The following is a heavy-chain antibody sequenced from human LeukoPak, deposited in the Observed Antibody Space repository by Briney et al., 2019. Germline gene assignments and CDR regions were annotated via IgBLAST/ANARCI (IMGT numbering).Heavy chain of an antibody. Sequence: ASVKVSCKASGYTFTSYGISWVRQAPGQGLEWMGWISAYNGNTNYAQKLQGRVTMTTDTSTSTAYMELRSLRSDDTAVYYCARGYCSGGSCLLRPYYFDYWGQGTLVTVSS. CDR3: ARGYCSGGSCLLRPYYFDY. CDR1: GYTFTSYG. D-gene: IGHD2-15*01. V-gene: IGHV1-18*01. CDR2: ISAYNGNT. J-gene: IGHJ4*02.